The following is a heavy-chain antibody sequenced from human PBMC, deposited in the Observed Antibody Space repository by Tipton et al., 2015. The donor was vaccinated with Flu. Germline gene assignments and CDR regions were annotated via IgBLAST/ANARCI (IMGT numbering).Heavy chain of an antibody. CDR3: ARAKYCSSTSCYSGDYYYYYYMDV. J-gene: IGHJ6*03. CDR1: GFTFSSYS. CDR2: ISSSSSYI. D-gene: IGHD2-2*01. V-gene: IGHV3-21*01. Sequence: SLRLSCAASGFTFSSYSMNWVRQAPGKGLEWVSSISSSSSYIYYADSVKGRFTISRDNAKNSLYLQMNSLRAEDTAVYYCARAKYCSSTSCYSGDYYYYYYMDVWGKGTTVTVSS.